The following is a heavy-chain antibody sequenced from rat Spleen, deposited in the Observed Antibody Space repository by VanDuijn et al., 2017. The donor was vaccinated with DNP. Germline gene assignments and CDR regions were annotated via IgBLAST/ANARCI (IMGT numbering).Heavy chain of an antibody. V-gene: IGHV5-58*01. CDR2: INPDGAGT. J-gene: IGHJ2*01. Sequence: EVQLVESGGGLVQPGRSLKLSCVASGFTFSTYWMFWVRQAPGKGLEWVTSINPDGAGTYYPESVKGRFTISRDNAENTVYLQMNSLRSDDTATYYCASWAPIAPISTSNYWGQGVMVTVSS. D-gene: IGHD1-2*01. CDR1: GFTFSTYW. CDR3: ASWAPIAPISTSNY.